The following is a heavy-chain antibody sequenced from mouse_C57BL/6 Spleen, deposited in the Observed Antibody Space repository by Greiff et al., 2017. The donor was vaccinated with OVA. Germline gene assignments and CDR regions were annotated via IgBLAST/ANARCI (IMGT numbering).Heavy chain of an antibody. J-gene: IGHJ2*01. CDR1: GYTFTDYY. Sequence: VQLQQSGPELVKPGASVKISCKASGYTFTDYYMNWVKQSHGKSLEWIGDINPNNGGTSYNQKFKGKATLTVDKSSSTAYMELRSLTSEDSAVYYCAPQVVTTLDYWGQGTTLTVSS. CDR2: INPNNGGT. V-gene: IGHV1-26*01. D-gene: IGHD2-2*01. CDR3: APQVVTTLDY.